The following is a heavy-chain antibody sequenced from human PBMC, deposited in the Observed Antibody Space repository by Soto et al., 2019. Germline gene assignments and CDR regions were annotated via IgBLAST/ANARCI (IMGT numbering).Heavy chain of an antibody. CDR3: ARHVGRYSSSWRPRWNYFDY. D-gene: IGHD6-13*01. Sequence: GESLKISCKGSGYSFTSYWIGWVRQMPGKGLEWMGIIYPGDSDTRYSPSFQGQVTISADKSISTAYLQWSSLKASDTAMYYCARHVGRYSSSWRPRWNYFDYWGQGTLVTVSS. J-gene: IGHJ4*02. CDR1: GYSFTSYW. V-gene: IGHV5-51*01. CDR2: IYPGDSDT.